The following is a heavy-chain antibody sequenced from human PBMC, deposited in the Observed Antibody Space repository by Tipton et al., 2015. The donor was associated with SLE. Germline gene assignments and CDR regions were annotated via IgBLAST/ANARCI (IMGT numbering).Heavy chain of an antibody. V-gene: IGHV3-30*04. D-gene: IGHD3-3*01. CDR1: GFTFTSYA. CDR3: ARDPHEIWNGRNWLDP. J-gene: IGHJ5*02. Sequence: QLVQSGGGVVQPGRSLRLSCAASGFTFTSYAMHWVRQAPGKGLEWVAIISDDGTKKYYADSVKGRFSISRDNSKNTLYLQMNSLRGEDSAVYYCARDPHEIWNGRNWLDPWGQGTLVTVSS. CDR2: ISDDGTKK.